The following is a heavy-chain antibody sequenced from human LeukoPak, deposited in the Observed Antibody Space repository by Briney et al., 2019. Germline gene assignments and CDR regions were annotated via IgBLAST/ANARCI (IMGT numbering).Heavy chain of an antibody. CDR3: AREETWEPAFDI. Sequence: SETLSLTCTVSGGSISSYYWSWIRQPPEKGLEWIGYIYYSGTTNYNPSLRSRITISVDTSTNQFSLKLSSVTAADTAVYYCAREETWEPAFDIWGQGTMVTVSS. V-gene: IGHV4-59*12. J-gene: IGHJ3*02. CDR1: GGSISSYY. CDR2: IYYSGTT. D-gene: IGHD1-26*01.